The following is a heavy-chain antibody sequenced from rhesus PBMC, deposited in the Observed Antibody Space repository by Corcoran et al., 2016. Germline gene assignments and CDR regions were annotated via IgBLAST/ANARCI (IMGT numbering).Heavy chain of an antibody. CDR1: GGSISSSNW. CDR2: IYGSGGST. V-gene: IGHV4-93*02. Sequence: QVQLQESGPAVVKPSETLSLTCAVSGGSISSSNWWSWIRQSPGKGLEWIGGIYGSGGSTEYNPSLKSRVTISIDTSTNQFSLKLSSVTAADTAVYYCARHEDIAAAGRFDVWGPGVLVTVSS. CDR3: ARHEDIAAAGRFDV. D-gene: IGHD6-25*01. J-gene: IGHJ5-1*01.